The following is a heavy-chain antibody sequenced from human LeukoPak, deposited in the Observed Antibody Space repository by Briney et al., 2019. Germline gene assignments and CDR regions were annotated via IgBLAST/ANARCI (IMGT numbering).Heavy chain of an antibody. V-gene: IGHV3-30-3*01. CDR2: ISYDGSNK. CDR3: ARDQGPRGYSSGWPWDWAFDI. D-gene: IGHD6-19*01. J-gene: IGHJ3*02. Sequence: GRSLRLSCAASGFTFSSYAMHWVRQAPGKGLEWVAVISYDGSNKYYADSVKGRFTISRDNSKNTLYLQMNSLRAEDTAVYYCARDQGPRGYSSGWPWDWAFDIWGQGTMVTVSS. CDR1: GFTFSSYA.